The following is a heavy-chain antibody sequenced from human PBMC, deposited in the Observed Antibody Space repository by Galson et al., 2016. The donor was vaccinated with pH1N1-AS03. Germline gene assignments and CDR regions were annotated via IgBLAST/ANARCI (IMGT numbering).Heavy chain of an antibody. V-gene: IGHV5-51*01. CDR1: GYSFPSHW. CDR3: ARWSNDYGSY. J-gene: IGHJ4*02. CDR2: IYPNDSDT. D-gene: IGHD4-17*01. Sequence: QSGAEVKKPGESLKISCKGSGYSFPSHWIAWVRQMPGKGLEWMGIIYPNDSDTRYNSSFQGQVTISADTSISTAYLQWNSLKASDTAIYYCARWSNDYGSYWGQGTLVTVSS.